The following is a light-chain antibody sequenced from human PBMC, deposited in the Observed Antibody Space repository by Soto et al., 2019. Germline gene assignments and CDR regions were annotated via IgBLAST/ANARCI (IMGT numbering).Light chain of an antibody. Sequence: IQMTQSPSPLSASVGDRVTITCRASQSISHWLAWYQQKPGKAPKILIYKTSSLESGVPSRFSGSGSGTEFPPTISSLQPDDFATYYCQQYNGYRWTFGQGTKVDI. CDR3: QQYNGYRWT. V-gene: IGKV1-5*03. CDR1: QSISHW. CDR2: KTS. J-gene: IGKJ1*01.